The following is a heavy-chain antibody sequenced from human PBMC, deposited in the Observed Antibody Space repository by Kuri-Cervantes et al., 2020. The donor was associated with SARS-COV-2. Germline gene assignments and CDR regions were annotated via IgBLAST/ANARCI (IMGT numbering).Heavy chain of an antibody. Sequence: SVKVSCKASGGTFSSYAISWVRQAPGQGLEWMGGIIPIFGTANYAQKFQGRVTITADESTSTAYMELSSLRSEDTAVYYCARGVLVVYASPESWFDPWGQGTLVTVSS. J-gene: IGHJ5*02. CDR3: ARGVLVVYASPESWFDP. CDR1: GGTFSSYA. CDR2: IIPIFGTA. V-gene: IGHV1-69*13. D-gene: IGHD2-8*02.